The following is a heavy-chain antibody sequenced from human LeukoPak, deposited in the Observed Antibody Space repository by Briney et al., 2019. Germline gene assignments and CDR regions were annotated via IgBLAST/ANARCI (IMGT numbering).Heavy chain of an antibody. V-gene: IGHV1-46*01. CDR3: ARTIRQKDGYNYYYGMDV. CDR1: GYTFTSYY. Sequence: ASVKVSRKASGYTFTSYYMHWVRQAPGQGLEWMGIINPSGGSTSYAQKFQGRVTMTRDASTSTVYMELSSLRSEDTAVYYCARTIRQKDGYNYYYGMDVWGQGTTVTVPS. J-gene: IGHJ6*02. CDR2: INPSGGST. D-gene: IGHD3-3*02.